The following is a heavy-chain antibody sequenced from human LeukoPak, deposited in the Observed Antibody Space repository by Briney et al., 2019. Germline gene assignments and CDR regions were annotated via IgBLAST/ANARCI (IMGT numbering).Heavy chain of an antibody. CDR2: IYYSGST. Sequence: ETLSLTCTVSGGSISSSSYYWGWIRQPPGKGLEWIGSIYYSGSTYYNPSLKSRVTISVDTSKNQFSLKLSSVTAADTAVYYCASRPVVPAATYNWFDPWGQGTLVTVSS. CDR3: ASRPVVPAATYNWFDP. J-gene: IGHJ5*02. CDR1: GGSISSSSYY. D-gene: IGHD2-2*01. V-gene: IGHV4-39*01.